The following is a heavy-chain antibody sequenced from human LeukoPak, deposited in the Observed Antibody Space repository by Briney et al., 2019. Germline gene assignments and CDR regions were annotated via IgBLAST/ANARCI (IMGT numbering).Heavy chain of an antibody. V-gene: IGHV3-9*01. CDR2: ISWNSDSV. D-gene: IGHD3-16*01. Sequence: GGSLRLSCAASGFTFDDYGMHWVRQAPGKGLEWVSGISWNSDSVGYADSVKGRFTISRDNAENSLYLQMNSPRAEDTAFYYCARAGGSRYYYAMDVWGQGTTVTVSS. CDR1: GFTFDDYG. CDR3: ARAGGSRYYYAMDV. J-gene: IGHJ6*02.